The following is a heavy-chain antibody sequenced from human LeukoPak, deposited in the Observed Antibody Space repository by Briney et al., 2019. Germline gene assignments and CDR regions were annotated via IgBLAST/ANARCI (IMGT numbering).Heavy chain of an antibody. V-gene: IGHV4-30-2*01. CDR2: IYHSGST. Sequence: PSETLSLTCAVSGGSISSGGYSWSWIRQPPGKGLEWIGYIYHSGSTYYNPSLKSRVTISVDRSKNQLSLKLSSVTAADTAVYYCASYGEDDAFDIWGQGTMVTVSS. CDR1: GGSISSGGYS. D-gene: IGHD4-17*01. CDR3: ASYGEDDAFDI. J-gene: IGHJ3*02.